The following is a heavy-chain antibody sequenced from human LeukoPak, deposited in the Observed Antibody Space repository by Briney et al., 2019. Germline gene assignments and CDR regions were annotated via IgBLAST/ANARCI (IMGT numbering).Heavy chain of an antibody. D-gene: IGHD3-10*01. CDR2: ISYDGSKK. V-gene: IGHV3-30*04. CDR3: ARDRGPATTYYYGSGLDN. CDR1: GFTFTAYA. Sequence: GGSLRPSCAASGFTFTAYAMHWVRQAPGKGLEWVTVISYDGSKKYYADSVKGRFTISRDNSKNTLHLQMNSLRGDDTAVYYCARDRGPATTYYYGSGLDNWGQGSLLPVSS. J-gene: IGHJ4*02.